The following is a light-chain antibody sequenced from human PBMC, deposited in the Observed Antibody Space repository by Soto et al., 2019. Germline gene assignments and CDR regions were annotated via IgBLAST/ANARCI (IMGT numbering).Light chain of an antibody. CDR3: CSYAGSDTPYV. J-gene: IGLJ1*01. Sequence: QSALTQPASVSGAPGQSITVSCTGTGSDVGSYNLVSWYQQHPGKAPKLMIFESNKRPSGVSNRFSGSKSGNAASLTISGLXAEDEAAYYCCSYAGSDTPYVFGTGTKVTVL. CDR2: ESN. V-gene: IGLV2-23*01. CDR1: GSDVGSYNL.